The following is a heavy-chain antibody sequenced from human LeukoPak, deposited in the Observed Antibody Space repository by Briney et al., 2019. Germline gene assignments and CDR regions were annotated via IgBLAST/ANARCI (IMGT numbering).Heavy chain of an antibody. J-gene: IGHJ4*02. CDR3: ALITFGGVDSRRFDY. Sequence: PGGSLRLSCAASGFTFSSHSMTWVRQAPGKGLEWVSVIYSGGSTYYADSVKGRFTISRDNSKNTLYLQMNSLRAEDTAVYYCALITFGGVDSRRFDYWGQGTLVTVSS. CDR1: GFTFSSHS. D-gene: IGHD3-16*01. CDR2: IYSGGST. V-gene: IGHV3-53*01.